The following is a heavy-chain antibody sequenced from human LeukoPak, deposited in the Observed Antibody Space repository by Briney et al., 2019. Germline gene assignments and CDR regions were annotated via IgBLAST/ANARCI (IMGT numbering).Heavy chain of an antibody. D-gene: IGHD1-26*01. J-gene: IGHJ4*02. CDR3: VKDPSGNYFYFDY. Sequence: PGGSLRLSCSASGFTFSSFAMFWVRQAPGKGLEYVSGISSDGGRTNYADSVKARFTISRDNSKVTLYLQMTSLRPEDTAIYYCVKDPSGNYFYFDYWGQGTLVTLST. V-gene: IGHV3-64D*09. CDR2: ISSDGGRT. CDR1: GFTFSSFA.